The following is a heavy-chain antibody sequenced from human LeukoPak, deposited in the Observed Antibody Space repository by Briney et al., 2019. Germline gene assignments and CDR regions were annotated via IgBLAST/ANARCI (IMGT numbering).Heavy chain of an antibody. J-gene: IGHJ4*02. Sequence: GGPLRLSCAASGFTFSSYWMNWARQAPGKGLEWVASINHNGNVNYYVDSVKGRFTISRDNSKNALYLQMNSLRAEDTAVYYCAKDFSDRVYGFDYWGQGTLVTVSS. D-gene: IGHD3-10*01. CDR3: AKDFSDRVYGFDY. CDR2: INHNGNVN. CDR1: GFTFSSYW. V-gene: IGHV3-7*01.